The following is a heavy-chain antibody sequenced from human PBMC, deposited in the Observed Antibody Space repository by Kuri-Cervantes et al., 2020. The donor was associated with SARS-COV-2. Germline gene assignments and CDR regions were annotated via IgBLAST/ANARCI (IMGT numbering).Heavy chain of an antibody. J-gene: IGHJ4*02. V-gene: IGHV3-30-3*01. CDR3: ARDLAGGYGSGSEFDY. Sequence: GESLKISCAASGFTFSDYYMSWIRQAPGKGLEWVAVISYDGSNKYYADSVKGRFTISRDNSKNTLYLQMNSLRAEDTAVYYCARDLAGGYGSGSEFDYWGQGTLVTVSS. CDR2: ISYDGSNK. CDR1: GFTFSDYY. D-gene: IGHD3-10*01.